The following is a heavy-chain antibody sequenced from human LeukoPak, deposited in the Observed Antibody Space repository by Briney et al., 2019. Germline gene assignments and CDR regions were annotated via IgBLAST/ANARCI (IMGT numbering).Heavy chain of an antibody. J-gene: IGHJ2*01. Sequence: GGSLRLSCAASGFIFSTYGMHWVRQAPGKGLEWVAFIRFDGYTKYYADSVKGLFTISRDNSKNTLYLQMSSLRAEDTAVYYCAQLLDDNPIRWYFALWGRGTLVTVSS. D-gene: IGHD1-14*01. CDR1: GFIFSTYG. CDR3: AQLLDDNPIRWYFAL. CDR2: IRFDGYTK. V-gene: IGHV3-30*02.